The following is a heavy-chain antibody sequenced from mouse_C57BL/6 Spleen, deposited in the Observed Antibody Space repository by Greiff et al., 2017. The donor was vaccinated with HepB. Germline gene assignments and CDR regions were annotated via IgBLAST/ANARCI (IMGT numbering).Heavy chain of an antibody. D-gene: IGHD2-5*01. CDR1: YFAFTASA. V-gene: IGHV1-49*01. CDR3: ARNSKSRDWYFDV. Sequence: LQQSGAELVRPGSSVKLSCKDSYFAFTASAMHWVKQRPGHGLEWIGSFTMYSDATEYSENFKGKATLTANKSSSTAYMELSSLTSEDSAVYYCARNSKSRDWYFDVWGTGTTVTVSS. CDR2: FTMYSDAT. J-gene: IGHJ1*03.